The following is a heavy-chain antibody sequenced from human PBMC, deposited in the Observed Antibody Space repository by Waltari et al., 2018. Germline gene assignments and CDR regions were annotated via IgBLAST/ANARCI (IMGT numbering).Heavy chain of an antibody. Sequence: EVMLEESGGGLAQPGGSLRLSCAGSGLTFNGYNMHWVRQAPGKGLEWISYSSGNSDTTYYADSVKGRFTISRDNAKNSLYLQMNSLRVEDRAFYYCARGNQAYWFDPWGQGTLVTVAS. J-gene: IGHJ5*02. CDR3: ARGNQAYWFDP. V-gene: IGHV3-48*01. CDR1: GLTFNGYN. CDR2: SSGNSDTT.